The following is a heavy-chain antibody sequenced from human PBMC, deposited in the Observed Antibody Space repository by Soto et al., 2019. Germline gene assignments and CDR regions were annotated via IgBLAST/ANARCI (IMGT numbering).Heavy chain of an antibody. CDR2: IYTSGST. V-gene: IGHV4-4*07. J-gene: IGHJ3*02. D-gene: IGHD6-6*01. Sequence: QVQLQESGPGLVKPSETLSLTCTVSGGSITSYYWSWIRQPAGKGLEWIGRIYTSGSTNYNPSLKSGVTMSVDKSKNQFSLKLSSVTAADTAVYYGARLAAHAFDIWGQGTMVTVSS. CDR1: GGSITSYY. CDR3: ARLAAHAFDI.